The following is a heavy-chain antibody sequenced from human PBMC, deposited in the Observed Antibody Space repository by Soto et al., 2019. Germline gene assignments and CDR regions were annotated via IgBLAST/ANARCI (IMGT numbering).Heavy chain of an antibody. CDR2: IYPGDPDT. CDR1: GYTFTNYG. CDR3: ARHPPWVIMVTPYYYMDV. D-gene: IGHD2-21*02. Sequence: PGESLKISCKGSGYTFTNYGVAWVRQMPGKGLEWMGIIYPGDPDTRYSPSFQGQVTISADKSINTAYLQWSSLKASDTAMYYCARHPPWVIMVTPYYYMDVWGEGTAVTVSS. J-gene: IGHJ6*03. V-gene: IGHV5-51*01.